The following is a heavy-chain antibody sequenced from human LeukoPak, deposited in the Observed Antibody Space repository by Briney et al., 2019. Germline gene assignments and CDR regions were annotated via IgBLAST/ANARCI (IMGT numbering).Heavy chain of an antibody. CDR2: VSGSGGST. D-gene: IGHD3-10*01. V-gene: IGHV3-23*01. J-gene: IGHJ3*02. Sequence: GGSLRLSCAASGFTFNNYVMSWVRQAPGKGLEWVSTVSGSGGSTNYADSVKGRFTISRDNSKNTLYLQMNSLRAEDTALYYCADHYYGSGTNVFDIWGQGTRVTVSS. CDR3: ADHYYGSGTNVFDI. CDR1: GFTFNNYV.